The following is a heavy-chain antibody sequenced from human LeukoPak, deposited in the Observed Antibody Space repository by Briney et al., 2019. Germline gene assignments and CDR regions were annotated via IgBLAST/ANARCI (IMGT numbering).Heavy chain of an antibody. CDR3: AKMKGHPLPKYYMDV. D-gene: IGHD1-26*01. V-gene: IGHV3-21*04. Sequence: GGSLRLSCAASGFTFSGYSMNWVRQAPGKGLEWVSSISTTSDYIHYADSLKGRVAISRDNAKNSLYLEMNSLRAEDTAIYYCAKMKGHPLPKYYMDVWGQGTTVTVSS. CDR1: GFTFSGYS. J-gene: IGHJ6*01. CDR2: ISTTSDYI.